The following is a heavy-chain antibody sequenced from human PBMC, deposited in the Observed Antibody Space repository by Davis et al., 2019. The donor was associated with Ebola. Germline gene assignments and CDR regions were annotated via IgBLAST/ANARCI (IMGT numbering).Heavy chain of an antibody. J-gene: IGHJ6*04. Sequence: GESLKISCAASGFTFSSYAMSWVRQAPGKGLEWVSAISGSGGSTYYADSVKGRFTISRDNSKNTLYLQMNSLRAEDTAVYYCAKDGAARLQDVWGKGTTVTVSS. CDR1: GFTFSSYA. CDR2: ISGSGGST. D-gene: IGHD6-6*01. V-gene: IGHV3-23*01. CDR3: AKDGAARLQDV.